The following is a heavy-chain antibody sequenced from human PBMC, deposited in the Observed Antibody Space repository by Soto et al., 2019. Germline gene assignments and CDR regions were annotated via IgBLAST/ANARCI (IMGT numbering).Heavy chain of an antibody. J-gene: IGHJ4*02. D-gene: IGHD2-8*01. CDR3: AKRGYYRANASCVDN. CDR2: ISYDGNNK. CDR1: GFTFSSYA. Sequence: GGSLRLSCAASGFTFSSYAMHWVRQAPGKGLEWVAVISYDGNNKYYADSVKGRFTISRDNSKNTVYLQMNWLRADDTAVYFCAKRGYYRANASCVDNWGQGTLVTVSS. V-gene: IGHV3-30-3*01.